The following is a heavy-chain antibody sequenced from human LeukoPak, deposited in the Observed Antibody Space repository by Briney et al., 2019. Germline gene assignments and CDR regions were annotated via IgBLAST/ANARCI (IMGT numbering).Heavy chain of an antibody. V-gene: IGHV3-7*01. J-gene: IGHJ6*02. D-gene: IGHD4-17*01. CDR1: GFTFSNYW. CDR2: IKQDGSEK. Sequence: GGSLRLSCAASGFTFSNYWMIWVRQAPGKGLEWVANIKQDGSEKSYVDSVKGRFTISRDNAKNSLYLQMNSLRAEDTAVYYCARRNTVTLGGTDVWGQGTTVTVSS. CDR3: ARRNTVTLGGTDV.